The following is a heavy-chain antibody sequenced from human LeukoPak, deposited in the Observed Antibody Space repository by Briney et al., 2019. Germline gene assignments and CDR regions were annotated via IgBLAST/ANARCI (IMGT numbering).Heavy chain of an antibody. CDR1: GGSISSYY. Sequence: SETLSLTCTVSGGSISSYYWSWIRQPPGKGLEWIGYIYYSGSTNYNPSLKSRVTISVDTSKNQFSLKLSSVTAADTAVYYCARRHHYDSSGYCYEDAFDIWGQGTMVTVSS. J-gene: IGHJ3*02. V-gene: IGHV4-59*08. CDR2: IYYSGST. D-gene: IGHD3-22*01. CDR3: ARRHHYDSSGYCYEDAFDI.